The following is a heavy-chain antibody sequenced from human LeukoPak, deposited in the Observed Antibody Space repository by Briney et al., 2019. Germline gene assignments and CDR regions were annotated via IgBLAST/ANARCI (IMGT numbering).Heavy chain of an antibody. V-gene: IGHV4-34*01. CDR2: INHSGST. CDR1: GGSFSGYY. Sequence: PSETLSLTCAVYGGSFSGYYWSWIRQPPGKGLEWIGEINHSGSTNYNPSLKSRVTISVDTSQNQFSLKLSSVTAADTAVYYCARGPGGSYYYYGMDVWGQGTTVTVSS. CDR3: ARGPGGSYYYYGMDV. J-gene: IGHJ6*02. D-gene: IGHD2-15*01.